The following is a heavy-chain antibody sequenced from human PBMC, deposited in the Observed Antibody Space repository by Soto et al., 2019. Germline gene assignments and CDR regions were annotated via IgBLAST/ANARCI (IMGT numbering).Heavy chain of an antibody. Sequence: PSETLSLTCAVSGGSISSSNWWSWVRQPPGKGLEWIGEIYHSGSTNYSPSLKSRVTMSVDKSKNQFSLKLSSVTAADTAVYYCARVGDYGDYHLDYWGQGTLVTVS. V-gene: IGHV4-4*02. D-gene: IGHD4-17*01. CDR3: ARVGDYGDYHLDY. CDR1: GGSISSSNW. J-gene: IGHJ4*02. CDR2: IYHSGST.